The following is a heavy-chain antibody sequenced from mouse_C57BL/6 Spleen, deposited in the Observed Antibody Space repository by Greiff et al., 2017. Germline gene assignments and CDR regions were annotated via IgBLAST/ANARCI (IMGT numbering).Heavy chain of an antibody. J-gene: IGHJ1*03. CDR3: ARHYGNYGYFDV. CDR1: GYTFTSYW. V-gene: IGHV1-52*01. CDR2: IYPSDSET. Sequence: QVHVKQSGAELVRPGSSVKLSCKASGYTFTSYWMHWVKQRPIQGLEWIGNIYPSDSETNYNQKFKDKATLTVDKSSSTAYMQLSSLTSEDSAVYYCARHYGNYGYFDVWGTGTTVTVSS. D-gene: IGHD2-1*01.